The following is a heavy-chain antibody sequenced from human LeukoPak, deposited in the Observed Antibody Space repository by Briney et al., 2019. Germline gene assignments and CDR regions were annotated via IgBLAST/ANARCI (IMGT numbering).Heavy chain of an antibody. V-gene: IGHV3-48*01. Sequence: GGSLRLSCAASGFTFSSYSMNWVRQAPGKGLEWVSYISSSSSTIYYADSVKGRFTISRDNAKNSLYLQMNSLRAEDTAVYYCARDYGDYVVDYWGQGTLVTVSP. CDR1: GFTFSSYS. CDR2: ISSSSSTI. CDR3: ARDYGDYVVDY. J-gene: IGHJ4*02. D-gene: IGHD4-17*01.